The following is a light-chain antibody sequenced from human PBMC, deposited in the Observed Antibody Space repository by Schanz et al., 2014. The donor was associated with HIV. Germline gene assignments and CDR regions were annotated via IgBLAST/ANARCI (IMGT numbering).Light chain of an antibody. CDR3: QQYRSYSRT. Sequence: DIHMTQSPSTLSASVGDRVTITCRASQSISDWLAWYQQKPGKAPKLLIYKASSLESGVPSRFSGSGSGTEFTLTISSLQPDDFATYYCQQYRSYSRTFGQGTKVEIK. CDR1: QSISDW. J-gene: IGKJ1*01. V-gene: IGKV1-5*03. CDR2: KAS.